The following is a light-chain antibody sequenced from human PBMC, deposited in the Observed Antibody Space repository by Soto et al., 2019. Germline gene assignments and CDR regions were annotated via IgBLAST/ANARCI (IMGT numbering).Light chain of an antibody. Sequence: VMTQSPGTLSVSPGERATLSCRAGQGVTTNLAWYQQKSGQSPRLLIYDVSIRATGVPARFSGTGSETDFTLTISGLQSEDFAVYYCQQRRDTFGQGTRLEIK. CDR2: DVS. CDR1: QGVTTN. V-gene: IGKV3-15*01. CDR3: QQRRDT. J-gene: IGKJ5*01.